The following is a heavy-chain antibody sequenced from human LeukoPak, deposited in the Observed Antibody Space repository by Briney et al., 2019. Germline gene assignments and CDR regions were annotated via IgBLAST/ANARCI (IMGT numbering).Heavy chain of an antibody. V-gene: IGHV3-23*01. CDR3: AKDRLRGVGPWFDP. D-gene: IGHD3-10*01. Sequence: PGGSLRLSCAASGFTFSNYAMSWVRQAPGKGLEWVSVISGSGGSTYYADSVKGRFTISRDNSKNTLYPQMNSLRAEDTAVYYCAKDRLRGVGPWFDPWGQGTLVTVSS. CDR2: ISGSGGST. J-gene: IGHJ5*02. CDR1: GFTFSNYA.